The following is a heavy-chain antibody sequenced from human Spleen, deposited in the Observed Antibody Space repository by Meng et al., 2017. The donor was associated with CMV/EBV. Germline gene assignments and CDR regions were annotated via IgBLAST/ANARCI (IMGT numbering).Heavy chain of an antibody. CDR2: IHPHRGDT. Sequence: ASVKVSCKASGYTFTAHYFHWVRQAPGQGLEWMGWIHPHRGDTNYAQQFQGRVTLTRDTSINTGYMELTRLTSDDTAVYYCARGNNWGLDYWGQGTLVTVSS. V-gene: IGHV1-2*02. CDR3: ARGNNWGLDY. CDR1: GYTFTAHY. D-gene: IGHD7-27*01. J-gene: IGHJ4*02.